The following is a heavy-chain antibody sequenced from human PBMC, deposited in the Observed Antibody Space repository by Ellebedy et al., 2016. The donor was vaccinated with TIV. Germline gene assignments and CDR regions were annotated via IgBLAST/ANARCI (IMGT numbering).Heavy chain of an antibody. D-gene: IGHD5-12*01. J-gene: IGHJ6*03. CDR2: INSDGSST. CDR1: GSKFRNYW. CDR3: ARPSGYSGYDRPFYSNYYMDV. Sequence: GESLKISCAGSGSKFRNYWMHWVRQVPGKGLTWVSRINSDGSSTTYADSVKGRFTISRDNAGNTLFLQMDSLRVEDTGVYYCARPSGYSGYDRPFYSNYYMDVWGKGTTVTVSS. V-gene: IGHV3-74*01.